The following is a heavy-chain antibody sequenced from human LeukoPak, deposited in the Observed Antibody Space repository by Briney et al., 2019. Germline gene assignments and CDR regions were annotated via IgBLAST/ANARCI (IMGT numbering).Heavy chain of an antibody. Sequence: SETLSLTCAVYGGSFSGYYWSWIRQPPGKGLEWIGEINHSGSTNYNPSLKSRVTISVATPKNQFSLKLSSVTAADTAVYYCARHVRKRGIAGAGTPGWFDPWGQGTLVTVSS. V-gene: IGHV4-34*01. D-gene: IGHD6-19*01. CDR3: ARHVRKRGIAGAGTPGWFDP. CDR1: GGSFSGYY. CDR2: INHSGST. J-gene: IGHJ5*02.